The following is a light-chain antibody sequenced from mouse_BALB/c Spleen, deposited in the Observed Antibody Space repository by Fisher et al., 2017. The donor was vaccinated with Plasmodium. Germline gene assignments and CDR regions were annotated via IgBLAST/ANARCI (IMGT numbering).Light chain of an antibody. CDR1: QSLLHSYGDTY. V-gene: IGKV1-110*01. J-gene: IGKJ5*01. CDR2: KVS. Sequence: DIVLTQTPLSLPVSLGDQASISCGSSQSLLHSYGDTYLHWHLQRPGQSLKLLIYKVSNRFSGVPDRFTGSGSGTDFTLRISGVEAEDLVVYFCSQSTHLPLTFGAGTKLELK. CDR3: SQSTHLPLT.